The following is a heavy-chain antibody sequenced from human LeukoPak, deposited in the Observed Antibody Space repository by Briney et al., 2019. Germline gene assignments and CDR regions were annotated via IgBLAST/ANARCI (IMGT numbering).Heavy chain of an antibody. V-gene: IGHV4-39*01. D-gene: IGHD5-12*01. J-gene: IGHJ4*02. CDR2: IYYSGST. CDR3: ARHGQVATIQRYYFDY. CDR1: GGSISSSSYY. Sequence: PSETLSLTCTVSGGSISSSSYYWGWIRQPPGKGLEWIGSIYYSGSTYYNPSLKSRVTISVDTSKNQFSLKLSSVTAADTAAYYCARHGQVATIQRYYFDYWGQGTLVTVSS.